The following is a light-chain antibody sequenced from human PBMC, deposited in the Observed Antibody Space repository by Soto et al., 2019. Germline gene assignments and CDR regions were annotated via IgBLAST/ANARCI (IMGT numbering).Light chain of an antibody. V-gene: IGKV1-5*01. J-gene: IGKJ1*01. CDR2: DAS. Sequence: DIQMTQSPSTLFASVGDRVTITCRASQSISNRLAWYQQKPGKAPQVLIYDASSLESGVPSRLSGSGSGTEFILTIKSLQPDDFATYYCQQYKSYWTFGQGTKVDIK. CDR3: QQYKSYWT. CDR1: QSISNR.